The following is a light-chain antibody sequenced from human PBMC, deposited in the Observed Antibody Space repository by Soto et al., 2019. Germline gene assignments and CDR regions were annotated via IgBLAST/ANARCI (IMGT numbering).Light chain of an antibody. CDR3: QQYGSLIT. J-gene: IGKJ5*01. Sequence: EIVLTQSPGSLSLSPGERATLSCRASQSVSSRYLAWHQHKPGQAPRLLIYGGSSRATGIPDRFSGGVSGTDFTLTVSRLEPEYSGVYYCQQYGSLITFGQGTRLEI. CDR2: GGS. CDR1: QSVSSRY. V-gene: IGKV3-20*01.